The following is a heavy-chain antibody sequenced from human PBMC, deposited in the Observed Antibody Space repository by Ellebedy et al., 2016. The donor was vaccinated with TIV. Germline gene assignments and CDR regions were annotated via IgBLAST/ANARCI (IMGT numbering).Heavy chain of an antibody. V-gene: IGHV1-69*13. CDR3: ARCVVVTAILHYYEYDMDV. Sequence: ASVKVSXXASGGTFSSYAISWVRQAPGQGLEWMGEITPMFGTANYAQKFQGTVRITADESTRTAYMELSSLRSEDTAVYYCARCVVVTAILHYYEYDMDVWGQGTTVTVSS. J-gene: IGHJ6*02. CDR1: GGTFSSYA. CDR2: ITPMFGTA. D-gene: IGHD2-21*02.